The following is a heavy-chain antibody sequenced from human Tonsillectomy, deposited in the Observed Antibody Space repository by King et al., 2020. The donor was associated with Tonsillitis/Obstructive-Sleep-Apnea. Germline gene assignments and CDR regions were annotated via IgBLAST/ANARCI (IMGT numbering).Heavy chain of an antibody. Sequence: MQLVQSGGGLVQTGGSLRLSCAASGFTFSSYEMNWVRQAPGKGLEWVSYISSSGSTIYYADSVKGRFTISRDNAKNSLYLQMNSLRAEDTAVYYCARGADYVWGSYRDFDYWGQGTLVTVSS. CDR2: ISSSGSTI. J-gene: IGHJ4*02. CDR3: ARGADYVWGSYRDFDY. D-gene: IGHD3-16*02. V-gene: IGHV3-48*03. CDR1: GFTFSSYE.